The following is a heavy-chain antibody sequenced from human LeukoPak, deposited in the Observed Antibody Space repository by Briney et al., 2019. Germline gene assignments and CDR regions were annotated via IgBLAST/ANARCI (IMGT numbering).Heavy chain of an antibody. CDR3: TRPGAAAGTRYYYDL. CDR2: ISYDGSNK. CDR1: GFTFSSYG. Sequence: GGSLRLSCAASGFTFSSYGMHWVRQAPGKGLEWVAVISYDGSNKYYADSVKGRFTISRDNAKNLLYLQMNSLRVEDTAVYYCTRPGAAAGTRYYYDLWGRGTLVTVSS. J-gene: IGHJ2*01. D-gene: IGHD6-13*01. V-gene: IGHV3-30*03.